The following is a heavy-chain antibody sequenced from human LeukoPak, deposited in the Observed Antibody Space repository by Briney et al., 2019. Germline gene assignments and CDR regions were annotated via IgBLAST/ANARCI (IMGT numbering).Heavy chain of an antibody. CDR3: AKSYGSEDY. D-gene: IGHD3-10*01. CDR1: GITFSSYA. CDR2: ISGSGGST. Sequence: PGGSLRLSCAASGITFSSYAMSWVRQAPGKGLEWVSAISGSGGSTYYADSVKGRFTISRDNSKNTLYLQMKSVRAEDTAVYYCAKSYGSEDYWGQGTLVTVPS. J-gene: IGHJ4*02. V-gene: IGHV3-23*01.